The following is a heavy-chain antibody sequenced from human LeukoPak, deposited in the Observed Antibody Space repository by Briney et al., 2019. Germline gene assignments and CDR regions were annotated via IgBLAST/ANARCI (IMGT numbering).Heavy chain of an antibody. Sequence: GGSLRLSCAASGFTFSSYSMNWVRQARGKGLEWVSYISTSSVHYADSVKGRFTISRDNAKNSLYLQMNSLRGEDTAVYYCARQNGAGYYYYFDSWGQGTLVSVSS. V-gene: IGHV3-48*01. CDR1: GFTFSSYS. J-gene: IGHJ4*02. CDR3: ARQNGAGYYYYFDS. CDR2: ISTSSV. D-gene: IGHD3-22*01.